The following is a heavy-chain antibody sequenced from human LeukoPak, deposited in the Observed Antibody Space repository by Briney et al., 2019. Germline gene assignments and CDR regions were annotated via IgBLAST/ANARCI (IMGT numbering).Heavy chain of an antibody. CDR3: ARVYGYSYGYGY. CDR1: GFSFSSYE. CDR2: ISSSGSTT. V-gene: IGHV3-48*03. D-gene: IGHD5-18*01. J-gene: IGHJ4*02. Sequence: GGSLRLSCAASGFSFSSYEMNWVRQAPAKGLEGVSHISSSGSTTYYADSVKGGFTISRDNAKNSLYLQMNSLRAEDTAVYYCARVYGYSYGYGYWGQGTLVTVSS.